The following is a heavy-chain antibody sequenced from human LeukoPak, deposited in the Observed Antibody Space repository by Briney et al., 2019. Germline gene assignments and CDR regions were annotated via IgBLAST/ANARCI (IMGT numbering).Heavy chain of an antibody. CDR1: GGSISSYY. Sequence: SETLSLTCTVSGGSISSYYWNWVRQPPGEGLEWIGEIYHGGTTKYNPSLKSRVTISVDKSKNQFSLKLSSVSAADTAIYYCARVRCSEGKCNFFDYWGQGTLVTVSS. V-gene: IGHV4-59*12. CDR3: ARVRCSEGKCNFFDY. CDR2: IYHGGTT. D-gene: IGHD2-15*01. J-gene: IGHJ4*02.